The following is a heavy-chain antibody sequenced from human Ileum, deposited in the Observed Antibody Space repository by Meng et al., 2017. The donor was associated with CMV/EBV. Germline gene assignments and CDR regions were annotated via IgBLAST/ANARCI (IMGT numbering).Heavy chain of an antibody. CDR3: AKGGAYNRDY. J-gene: IGHJ4*02. D-gene: IGHD3-10*01. V-gene: IGHV4-34*01. CDR2: ISHSGIT. Sequence: LSLACVGNGVSFSGSYWSWIRQPPGKGLEWIGEISHSGITKYNPSLKSRVTISGDVSKNQFSLKLTSVTAADTAVYYCAKGGAYNRDYWGQGTLVTVSS. CDR1: GVSFSGSY.